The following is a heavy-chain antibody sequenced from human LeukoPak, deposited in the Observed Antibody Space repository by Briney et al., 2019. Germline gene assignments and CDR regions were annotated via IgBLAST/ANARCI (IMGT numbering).Heavy chain of an antibody. V-gene: IGHV3-23*01. CDR3: AKGFYDNSGYYYIYAFDI. J-gene: IGHJ3*02. CDR1: GFTFSSYG. Sequence: PGGSLRLSCAASGFTFSSYGMSWVRQAPGKGLEWVSAISGRGGSTYYADSVKGRFTISRDNSKNTLFLQMNSLRAEDTALYYCAKGFYDNSGYYYIYAFDIWGQGTMVTVSS. D-gene: IGHD3-22*01. CDR2: ISGRGGST.